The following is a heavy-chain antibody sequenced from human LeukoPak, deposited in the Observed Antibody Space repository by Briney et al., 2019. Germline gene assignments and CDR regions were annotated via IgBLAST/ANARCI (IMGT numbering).Heavy chain of an antibody. CDR3: ARGTYYDFWGGYFQNNWFDP. Sequence: SETLSLTCTVSGGSISSGSYYWSWIRPPAGKGLEWIGPIYTSGSTDYNPSLKSRVTISVDTSKNQFSLKLSSVTAADTAVYYCARGTYYDFWGGYFQNNWFDPWGQGTLVTVSS. D-gene: IGHD3-3*01. J-gene: IGHJ5*02. V-gene: IGHV4-61*02. CDR1: GGSISSGSYY. CDR2: IYTSGST.